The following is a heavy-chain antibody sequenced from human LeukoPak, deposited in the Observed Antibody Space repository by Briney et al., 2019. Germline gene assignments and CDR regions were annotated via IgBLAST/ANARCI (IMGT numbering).Heavy chain of an antibody. CDR3: ARDESSITIFGVVTPNWYFDL. CDR1: GYTFTNYA. CDR2: INAGNGNT. J-gene: IGHJ2*01. D-gene: IGHD3-3*01. Sequence: ASVKVSCKTSGYTFTNYAIHWVRQAPGQRLEWMGWINAGNGNTKYSQKFQGRVTITRDTSASTAYMELSSLRSEDTAVYYCARDESSITIFGVVTPNWYFDLWGRGTLVTVSS. V-gene: IGHV1-3*01.